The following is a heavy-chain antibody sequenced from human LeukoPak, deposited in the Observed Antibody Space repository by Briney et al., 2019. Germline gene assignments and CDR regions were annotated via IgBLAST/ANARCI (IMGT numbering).Heavy chain of an antibody. Sequence: PGGSLRLSCAASGFTFSTYSMNWVRQAPGKGLEWVSSISSSSSYIYYADSVKGRFTISRDNAKNSLYLQMNSLRAEDTAVYYCARDETRVTPIDYWGQGTLVTVSS. CDR3: ARDETRVTPIDY. V-gene: IGHV3-21*01. J-gene: IGHJ4*02. D-gene: IGHD4-17*01. CDR2: ISSSSSYI. CDR1: GFTFSTYS.